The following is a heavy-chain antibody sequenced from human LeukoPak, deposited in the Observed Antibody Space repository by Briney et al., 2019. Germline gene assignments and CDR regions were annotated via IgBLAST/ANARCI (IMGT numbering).Heavy chain of an antibody. CDR2: ISSGNRTI. J-gene: IGHJ4*02. D-gene: IGHD1-26*01. V-gene: IGHV3-48*01. CDR3: ARESISGHRDFDY. Sequence: GGSLRLSCAASGFTFSGYSMNWVRQAPGKGLEWLSYISSGNRTIYYADSVKGRFTLSRDNGKNSLYLQMNSLRAEDTAVYYCARESISGHRDFDYWGQGTLVTVSS. CDR1: GFTFSGYS.